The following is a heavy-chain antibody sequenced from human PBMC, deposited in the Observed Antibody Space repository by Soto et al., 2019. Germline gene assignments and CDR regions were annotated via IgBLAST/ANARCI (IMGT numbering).Heavy chain of an antibody. Sequence: ASVKVSCKASGYTFTGYYMHWVRQAPGQGLEWMGWINPNSGGINYAQKFQGWVTMIRDTSISTVYMELSRPKSDDTAVYYCARDDCSGSDCYDYWSQGTLVTVS. CDR3: ARDDCSGSDCYDY. D-gene: IGHD2-21*01. J-gene: IGHJ4*02. V-gene: IGHV1-2*04. CDR2: INPNSGGI. CDR1: GYTFTGYY.